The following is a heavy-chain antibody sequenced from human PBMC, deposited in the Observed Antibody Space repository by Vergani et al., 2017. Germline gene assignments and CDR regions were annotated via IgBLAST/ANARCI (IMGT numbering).Heavy chain of an antibody. D-gene: IGHD3-22*01. CDR3: ARSTYYYDSSGYSSLGAFDI. CDR2: IYYSGST. CDR1: GGSVSSGSYY. V-gene: IGHV4-61*01. J-gene: IGHJ3*02. Sequence: QVQLQESGPGLVKPSETLSLTCTVSGGSVSSGSYYWSWIRQPPGKGLEWIGYIYYSGSTNYNPSLKSRVTISVDTSKNQFSLKLSSVTAADTAVYYCARSTYYYDSSGYSSLGAFDIWGQGTMVTVSS.